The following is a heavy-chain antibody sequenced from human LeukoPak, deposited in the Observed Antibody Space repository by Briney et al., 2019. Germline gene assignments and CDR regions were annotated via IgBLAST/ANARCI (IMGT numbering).Heavy chain of an antibody. Sequence: PGGSLRHSRAPSGFTFSSYIMNWVRQAPGGGLECGSYISSVSSSISYAESVKGRFTISRENAKNSMYLQMTSLRAEDTAVYYCATPGYYNDSSDVGDWGQGTLVTVSS. CDR2: ISSVSSSI. D-gene: IGHD3-22*01. CDR1: GFTFSSYI. V-gene: IGHV3-48*01. J-gene: IGHJ4*02. CDR3: ATPGYYNDSSDVGD.